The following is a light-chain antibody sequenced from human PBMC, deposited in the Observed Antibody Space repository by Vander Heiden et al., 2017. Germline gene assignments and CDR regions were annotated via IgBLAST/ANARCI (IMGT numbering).Light chain of an antibody. V-gene: IGLV1-40*01. Sequence: TISCTGGSSNIGANYDVHWYQQIPGTAPKLLIYGNNNRPSGVPARFSGSKSGTSASLAITGLQAEDEADYYCQSYDSSLSGYVVFGGGTKVTVL. CDR3: QSYDSSLSGYVV. CDR1: SSNIGANYD. CDR2: GNN. J-gene: IGLJ2*01.